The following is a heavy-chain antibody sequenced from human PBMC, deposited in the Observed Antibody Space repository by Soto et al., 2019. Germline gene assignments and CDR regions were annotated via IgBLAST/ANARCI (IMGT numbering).Heavy chain of an antibody. V-gene: IGHV4-39*06. CDR1: GGSISSSSYY. Sequence: SETLSLTCTVSGGSISSSSYYWGWIRQPPGKGLEWIGSIYYSGSTYYNPSLKSRLTISKDTSKSQVVLTMTNMDPVDTATYYCARTEQMVRGVIIGWVDYYYYGMDVWGQGTTVTVSS. CDR3: ARTEQMVRGVIIGWVDYYYYGMDV. J-gene: IGHJ6*02. D-gene: IGHD3-10*01. CDR2: IYYSGST.